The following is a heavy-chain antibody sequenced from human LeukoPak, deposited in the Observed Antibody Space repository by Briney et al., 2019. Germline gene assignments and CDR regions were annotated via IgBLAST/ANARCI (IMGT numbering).Heavy chain of an antibody. J-gene: IGHJ4*02. Sequence: ASVKVSCKASGYTFTGYGISWVRQAPGQGLEWMGWISAYNGNTNYAQKLQGRVTMTTDTSTSTAYMELRSLRSDDTAVYYCARLFNYCSSTSCYGPNFDYWGQGTLVTVSS. V-gene: IGHV1-18*04. CDR2: ISAYNGNT. D-gene: IGHD2-2*01. CDR1: GYTFTGYG. CDR3: ARLFNYCSSTSCYGPNFDY.